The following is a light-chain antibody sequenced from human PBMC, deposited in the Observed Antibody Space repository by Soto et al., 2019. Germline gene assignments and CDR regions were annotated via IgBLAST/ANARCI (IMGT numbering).Light chain of an antibody. J-gene: IGKJ1*01. V-gene: IGKV1-5*03. CDR2: KAS. CDR1: QSICSW. CDR3: QQYNSLWT. Sequence: DLPLPQSPSTLAASVGARVTITCRASQSICSWLAWYQQKPGQAPRLLFYKASSLDSGVPSRFSGSGSGTEFTLTISSLQPDDFATYYCQQYNSLWTFGQGTKVEIK.